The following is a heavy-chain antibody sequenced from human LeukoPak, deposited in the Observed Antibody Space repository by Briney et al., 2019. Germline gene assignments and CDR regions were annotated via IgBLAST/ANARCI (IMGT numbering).Heavy chain of an antibody. V-gene: IGHV1-2*02. CDR2: INPNSGGT. J-gene: IGHJ4*02. CDR1: GYTFTGYY. D-gene: IGHD3-22*01. Sequence: ASVKVSCKASGYTFTGYYMHWVRQAPGQGLEWMGWINPNSGGTNYALKFQGRVTMTRDASISTAYMELSRLRSDDTAVYYCASMTYYYDSSGYLNYFDYWGQGTLVTVSS. CDR3: ASMTYYYDSSGYLNYFDY.